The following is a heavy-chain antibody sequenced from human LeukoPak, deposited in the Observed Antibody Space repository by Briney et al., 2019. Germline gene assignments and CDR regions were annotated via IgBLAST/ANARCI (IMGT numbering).Heavy chain of an antibody. CDR2: ISYDGSNK. CDR3: AKDRVPKYSSSSIGYYYGMDV. CDR1: GFTFSSYG. D-gene: IGHD6-6*01. J-gene: IGHJ6*02. Sequence: GGSLRLSCAASGFTFSSYGIHWVRQAPGKGLEWVAVISYDGSNKYYADSVKGRFTISRDNSKNTLYLQMNSLRAEDTAVYYCAKDRVPKYSSSSIGYYYGMDVWGQGTTVTVSS. V-gene: IGHV3-30*18.